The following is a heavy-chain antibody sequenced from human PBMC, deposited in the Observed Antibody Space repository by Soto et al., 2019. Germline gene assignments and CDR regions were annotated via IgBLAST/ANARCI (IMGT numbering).Heavy chain of an antibody. V-gene: IGHV1-69*13. J-gene: IGHJ6*02. CDR3: ARDLGYCSGGSCYESYGMDV. Sequence: SMKVSCKSSGGTFSCYAISWVRQAPGQGLEWMGGIIPIFGTANYAQKFQGRVTITADESTSTAYMELSSLRSEDTAVYYCARDLGYCSGGSCYESYGMDVWGQGTTVTVSS. CDR2: IIPIFGTA. CDR1: GGTFSCYA. D-gene: IGHD2-15*01.